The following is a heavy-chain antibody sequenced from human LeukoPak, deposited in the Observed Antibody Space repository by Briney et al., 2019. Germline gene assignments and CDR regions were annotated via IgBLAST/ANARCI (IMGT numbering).Heavy chain of an antibody. CDR2: ISNDGGGT. V-gene: IGHV3-23*01. CDR3: AQGSSGYFFDH. D-gene: IGHD3-22*01. J-gene: IGHJ4*02. CDR1: GFNLGSYC. Sequence: GGSLRLSCAASGFNLGSYCMSWVRQAPGKGLEWVSSISNDGGGTFSADSVRGRYTISRDNSKNTLFLQMDSLRAEDTALYFCAQGSSGYFFDHWGQGSLVTVSS.